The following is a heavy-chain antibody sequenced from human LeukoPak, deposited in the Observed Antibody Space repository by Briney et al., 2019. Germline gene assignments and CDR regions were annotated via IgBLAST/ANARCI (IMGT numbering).Heavy chain of an antibody. V-gene: IGHV3-30*03. D-gene: IGHD6-19*01. CDR1: GFSFTTYG. CDR2: ISFDGSEK. Sequence: GGSLRLSCAASGFSFTTYGMHWVRQPPGKGLEWVALISFDGSEKYYAESVKGRFTISRDNAKNSLYLQMNSLRAEDTAVYYCAREDSGWYVSDYWGQGTLVTVSS. J-gene: IGHJ4*02. CDR3: AREDSGWYVSDY.